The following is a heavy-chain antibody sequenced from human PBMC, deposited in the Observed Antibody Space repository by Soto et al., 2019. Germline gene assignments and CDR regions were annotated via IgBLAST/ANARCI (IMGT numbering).Heavy chain of an antibody. J-gene: IGHJ5*02. V-gene: IGHV1-46*01. CDR3: ARDRNVRDYYDSSGHPNWFDH. CDR2: INPSGGGT. CDR1: GYTFTSYY. Sequence: ASVKVSCKASGYTFTSYYIHWVRQAPGQGLEWMGIINPSGGGTSYAQKFQGRVTMTRDTSTSTVYMELSSLRSEDTAVYYCARDRNVRDYYDSSGHPNWFDHWGQGTLVTVSS. D-gene: IGHD3-22*01.